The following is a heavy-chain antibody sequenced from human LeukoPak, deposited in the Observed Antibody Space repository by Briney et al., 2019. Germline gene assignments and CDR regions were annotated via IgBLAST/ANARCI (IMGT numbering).Heavy chain of an antibody. J-gene: IGHJ6*03. CDR1: GYTFTGYY. D-gene: IGHD3-3*01. V-gene: IGHV1-2*02. CDR3: ARGYYDFWSGPDMDV. CDR2: INPNSGGT. Sequence: GASVKVSCKASGYTFTGYYMHWVRQAPGQGLEWMGWINPNSGGTNYAQKLQGRVTMTTDTSTSTAYMELRSLRSDDTAVYYCARGYYDFWSGPDMDVWGKGTTVTVSS.